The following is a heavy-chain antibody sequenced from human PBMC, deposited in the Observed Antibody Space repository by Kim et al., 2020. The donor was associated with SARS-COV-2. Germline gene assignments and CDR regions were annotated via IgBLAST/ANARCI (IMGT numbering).Heavy chain of an antibody. V-gene: IGHV5-10-1*01. D-gene: IGHD1-1*01. J-gene: IGHJ4*02. CDR3: ARTGWNDERGDY. Sequence: NYSPSFQGHATISAEKSISTAYLQWSSLKASDTAMYYCARTGWNDERGDYWGQGTLVTVSS.